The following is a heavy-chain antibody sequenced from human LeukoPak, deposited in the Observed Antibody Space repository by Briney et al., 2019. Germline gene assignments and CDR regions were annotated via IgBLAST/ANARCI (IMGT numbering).Heavy chain of an antibody. CDR3: ARRSSSSWYFDY. J-gene: IGHJ4*02. CDR2: VYYSGST. CDR1: GGSISSSSYY. Sequence: SETLSLTCTVSGGSISSSSYYWGWIRQPPGKGLEWIGCVYYSGSTNSNPSLKSRVTISVDTSKNQFSLNLTSVTAADTAVYFCARRSSSSWYFDYWGQGTLVTVSS. D-gene: IGHD6-13*01. V-gene: IGHV4-61*05.